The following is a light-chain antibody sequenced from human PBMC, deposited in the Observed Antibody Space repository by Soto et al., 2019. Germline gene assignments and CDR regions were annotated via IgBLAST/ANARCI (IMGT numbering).Light chain of an antibody. CDR2: GTS. Sequence: DIVLTQSPGTLSLSPGDRATLSCRASQSINSNYLAWYQQKPGQAPRLLIYGTSSRATGIPDRFSGSGSGTDFGLTINSLEPEDFAVYYCQQYASTRFTFGPGTKVEIK. CDR3: QQYASTRFT. V-gene: IGKV3-20*01. J-gene: IGKJ3*01. CDR1: QSINSNY.